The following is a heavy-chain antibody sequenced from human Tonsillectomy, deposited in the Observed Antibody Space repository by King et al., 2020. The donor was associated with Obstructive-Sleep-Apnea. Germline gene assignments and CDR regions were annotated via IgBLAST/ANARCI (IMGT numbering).Heavy chain of an antibody. V-gene: IGHV3-48*03. CDR2: ISSGGTTI. CDR1: GFTFSSYS. CDR3: AREGGYYDSSGYAPIFDY. D-gene: IGHD3-22*01. Sequence: VQLVESGGGLVQPGGSLRLSCAASGFTFSSYSLHWVRQAPGKGLEWRSYISSGGTTIYYADSVQGRFTISRDNAKNSLSLQINSLSAEDTAVYFCAREGGYYDSSGYAPIFDYWGQGTLVTVSS. J-gene: IGHJ4*02.